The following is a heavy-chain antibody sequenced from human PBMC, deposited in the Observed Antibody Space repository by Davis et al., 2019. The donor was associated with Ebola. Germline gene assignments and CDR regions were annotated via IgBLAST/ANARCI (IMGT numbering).Heavy chain of an antibody. V-gene: IGHV3-53*05. D-gene: IGHD1-14*01. J-gene: IGHJ4*02. CDR2: IYRDGRT. CDR1: GFIVSDKY. Sequence: GESLKISCAASGFIVSDKYMSWVRQAPGKGLEWVSVIYRDGRTYHADSVKGRFTISRDNSKNTLYLQMNSLRAEDTAVYYCAKWEPLDYWGQGTLVTVSS. CDR3: AKWEPLDY.